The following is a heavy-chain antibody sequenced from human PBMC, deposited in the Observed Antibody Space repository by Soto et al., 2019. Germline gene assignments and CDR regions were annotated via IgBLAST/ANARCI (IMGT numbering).Heavy chain of an antibody. CDR3: ARLGFYYQSLDP. D-gene: IGHD2-2*01. CDR2: IYYGGTT. V-gene: IGHV4-59*08. J-gene: IGHJ5*02. Sequence: SETLSLTCTVSGGSFSLNYWAWIWQPPGKGLEWIGYIYYGGTTRYNPSLESRVTVSLETSKSQFSLTLSSVTASDTAVYYCARLGFYYQSLDPWGHGTLVTVSS. CDR1: GGSFSLNY.